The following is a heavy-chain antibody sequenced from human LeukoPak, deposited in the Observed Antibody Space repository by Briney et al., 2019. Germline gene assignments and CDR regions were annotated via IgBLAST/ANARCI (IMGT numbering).Heavy chain of an antibody. V-gene: IGHV4-34*01. CDR3: ARRQRSRFGY. CDR1: GGSFSGYY. Sequence: SETLSLTCAVYGGSFSGYYWSWIRQPPGKGLEWIGEINHSGSTNYNPSLKSRVTISVDTSKNQFSLKLSSVTAADTAVYYCARRQRSRFGYWGQGTLVTVSS. CDR2: INHSGST. J-gene: IGHJ4*02.